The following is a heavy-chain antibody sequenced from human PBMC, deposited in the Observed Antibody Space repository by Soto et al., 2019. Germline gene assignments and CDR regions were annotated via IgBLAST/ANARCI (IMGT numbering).Heavy chain of an antibody. Sequence: SLRLSCAASGFTFSSHWMHWVRQGPGKGLVWASHVKGDGSSTSYADSVKGRFTISRDDSKNTLYLQMNSLKTEDTAVYYCTTDRGSGWSPFDYWGQGTLVTVSS. V-gene: IGHV3-74*01. D-gene: IGHD6-19*01. CDR3: TTDRGSGWSPFDY. CDR2: VKGDGSST. CDR1: GFTFSSHW. J-gene: IGHJ4*02.